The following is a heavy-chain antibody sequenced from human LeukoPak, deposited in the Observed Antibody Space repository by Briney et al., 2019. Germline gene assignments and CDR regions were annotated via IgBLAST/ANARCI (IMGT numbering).Heavy chain of an antibody. CDR3: VRDFSTVTTAYLHH. J-gene: IGHJ1*01. CDR1: GFTFSGYS. Sequence: GGSLRLSCAASGFTFSGYSMNWVRQAPGKGLEWVSSISSSSRHIYYADSVKGRFTIFRDDAKNSLFLQMDSLRVEDTAMYYCVRDFSTVTTAYLHHWGQGTLLTVSS. CDR2: ISSSSRHI. V-gene: IGHV3-21*04. D-gene: IGHD4-17*01.